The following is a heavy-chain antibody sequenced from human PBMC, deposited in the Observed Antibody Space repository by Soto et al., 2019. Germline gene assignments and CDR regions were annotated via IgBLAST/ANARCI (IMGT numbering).Heavy chain of an antibody. D-gene: IGHD2-15*01. CDR2: INWNGGST. CDR3: ERALRPSCSGGSCDSAPWSWLAP. Sequence: PGGSLRLSCAASGFSFYDYGMSWFRQAPGKGLEWVSAINWNGGSTGYADSVKGRFTISRDNAKNSLYLQMNSLRAEDTGLYHCERALRPSCSGGSCDSAPWSWLAPCGQGTPVPVSS. CDR1: GFSFYDYG. V-gene: IGHV3-20*01. J-gene: IGHJ5*02.